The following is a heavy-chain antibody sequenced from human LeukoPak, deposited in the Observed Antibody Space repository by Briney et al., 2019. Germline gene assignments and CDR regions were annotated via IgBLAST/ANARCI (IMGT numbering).Heavy chain of an antibody. V-gene: IGHV3-23*01. CDR2: ISGSGGST. D-gene: IGHD6-19*01. Sequence: GGSLRLSCAASGFTFSSYAMSWVRQAPGKGLEWVSAISGSGGSTYYADSVKGRFTISRDNSKNTLYLQMNSLRAEDTAVYYCARDLGWYSSGWYDGGYFDYWGQGTLVTVSS. CDR1: GFTFSSYA. CDR3: ARDLGWYSSGWYDGGYFDY. J-gene: IGHJ4*02.